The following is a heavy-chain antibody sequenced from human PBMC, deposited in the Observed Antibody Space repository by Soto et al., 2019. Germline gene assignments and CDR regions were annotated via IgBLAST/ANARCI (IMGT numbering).Heavy chain of an antibody. CDR3: AKDSSITMVRGVITYYYYGMDV. D-gene: IGHD3-10*01. CDR2: ISGSGGST. CDR1: GFTFSSYA. J-gene: IGHJ6*02. V-gene: IGHV3-23*01. Sequence: LRLSCAASGFTFSSYAMSWVRQAPGKGLEWVSAISGSGGSTYYADSVKGRFTISRDNSKNTLYLQMNSLRAEDTAVYYCAKDSSITMVRGVITYYYYGMDVWGQGTTVTVSS.